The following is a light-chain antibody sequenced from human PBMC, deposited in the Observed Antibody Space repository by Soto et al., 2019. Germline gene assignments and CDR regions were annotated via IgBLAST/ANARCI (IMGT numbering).Light chain of an antibody. J-gene: IGKJ1*01. CDR3: QKYDSAPWT. CDR1: QGIGNS. Sequence: IQMTQSPSYLSASVGDRVIITCRASQGIGNSLAWYQQKAGRDPKLLMHSASTLLSGVPSRFSGSGSGTDFTLTISSLQPEDVATYYCQKYDSAPWTFGQGTKVEIK. CDR2: SAS. V-gene: IGKV1-27*01.